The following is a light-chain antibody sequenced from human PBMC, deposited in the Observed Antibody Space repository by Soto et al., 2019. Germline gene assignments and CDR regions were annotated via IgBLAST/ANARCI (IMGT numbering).Light chain of an antibody. CDR2: DAA. CDR3: QQTSSAPFT. CDR1: QNINTY. J-gene: IGKJ3*01. V-gene: IGKV1-39*01. Sequence: DIQMTQSPYSLSAAVGDRVTIACRASQNINTYVNWYQQKPGKAPKLLIFDAASLQSGVPSRFSGGGSRTDFTLTITSLQPEDFATYDCQQTSSAPFTFGPGTKVDIK.